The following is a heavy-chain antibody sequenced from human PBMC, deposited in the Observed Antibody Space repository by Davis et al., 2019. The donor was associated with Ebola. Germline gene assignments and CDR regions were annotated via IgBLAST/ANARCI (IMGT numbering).Heavy chain of an antibody. CDR2: ISWNSGSI. D-gene: IGHD5-18*01. CDR3: AKVWGDSRIQLRGPTDDAFDI. J-gene: IGHJ3*02. Sequence: PGGSLRLSCAASGFTFDDYAMHWVRQAPGKGLEWVSGISWNSGSIGYADSVKGRFTISRDNAKNSLYLQMNSLRAEDTALYYCAKVWGDSRIQLRGPTDDAFDIWGQGTMVTVSS. CDR1: GFTFDDYA. V-gene: IGHV3-9*01.